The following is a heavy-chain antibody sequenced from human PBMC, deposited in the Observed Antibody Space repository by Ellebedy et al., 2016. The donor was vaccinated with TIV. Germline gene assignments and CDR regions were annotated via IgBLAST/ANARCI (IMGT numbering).Heavy chain of an antibody. J-gene: IGHJ1*01. Sequence: SETLSLTCTVSGGSISSWSYYCGWIRQPPGKGLEWIGSVYYSGRTYYTPSLKSRVTISVDTSNNQFSLRLTSVTAADTAVYYCAGGIGIEYFHHWGQGTLVTVSS. CDR1: GGSISSWSYY. V-gene: IGHV4-39*01. CDR2: VYYSGRT. D-gene: IGHD3-16*01. CDR3: AGGIGIEYFHH.